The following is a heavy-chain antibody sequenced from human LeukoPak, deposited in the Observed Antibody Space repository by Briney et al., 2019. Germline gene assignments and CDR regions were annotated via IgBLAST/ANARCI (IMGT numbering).Heavy chain of an antibody. CDR2: ISYDGNNK. J-gene: IGHJ3*02. Sequence: GGSLRLSCVASEFTFSSYGMHWVRQAPGKGLEWVAVISYDGNNKYYGDSVKGRVSISRDNSKNTVDLQMNSLGAEDTAVYYCAKDKVLPNPDAFDIWGQGTMVTVSS. CDR3: AKDKVLPNPDAFDI. CDR1: EFTFSSYG. V-gene: IGHV3-30*18.